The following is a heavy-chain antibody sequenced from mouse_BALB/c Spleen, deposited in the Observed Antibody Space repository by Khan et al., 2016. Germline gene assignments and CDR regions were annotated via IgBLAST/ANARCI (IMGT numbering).Heavy chain of an antibody. CDR2: ISYDGSN. CDR1: GYSITSGYY. D-gene: IGHD2-1*01. CDR3: ARDGNYWFAY. J-gene: IGHJ3*01. V-gene: IGHV3-6*02. Sequence: EVQLQESGPGLVKPSQSLSLTCSVTGYSITSGYYWNWIRQFPGNKLEWMGYISYDGSNNYNPSLKNRISITHDTSENQLFLKLNSVTTEDTATYYCARDGNYWFAYWGQGTLVTVSA.